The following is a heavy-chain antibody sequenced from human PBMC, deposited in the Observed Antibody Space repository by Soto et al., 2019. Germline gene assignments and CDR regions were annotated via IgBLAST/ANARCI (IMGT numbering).Heavy chain of an antibody. CDR1: GFTFSDYS. CDR3: ARSLGDRWNTYYILH. CDR2: ISGTGGST. Sequence: DVQLLESGGHLVQPGGSQRLSCAASGFTFSDYSMSWVRLAPGKGLEWVSGISGTGGSTYYADSVEGRFTISRDNSRSTLYLQMNSLRAEDTAVYYCARSLGDRWNTYYILHWGQGTLVTVSA. J-gene: IGHJ4*02. V-gene: IGHV3-23*01. D-gene: IGHD1-26*01.